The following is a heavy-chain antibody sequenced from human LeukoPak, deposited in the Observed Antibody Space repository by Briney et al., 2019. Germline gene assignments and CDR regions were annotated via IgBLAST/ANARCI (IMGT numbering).Heavy chain of an antibody. CDR2: IYYSGST. D-gene: IGHD5-24*01. Sequence: SETLSLTCTVSGGSISSSSYYWGWIRQPPGKGLEWIGSIYYSGSTYYNPSLKSRVTISVDTSKNQFSLKLSSVTAADTAVYYCARAGGYNALDYWGQGTLVTVSS. CDR3: ARAGGYNALDY. J-gene: IGHJ4*02. V-gene: IGHV4-39*07. CDR1: GGSISSSSYY.